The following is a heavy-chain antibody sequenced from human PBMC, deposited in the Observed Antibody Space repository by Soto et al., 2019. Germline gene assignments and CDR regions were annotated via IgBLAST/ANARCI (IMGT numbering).Heavy chain of an antibody. V-gene: IGHV4-61*01. D-gene: IGHD5-18*01. Sequence: PSETLSLTCTVSGGSVSSGSYYWSWIRQPPGKGLEWIGYIYYSGSTNYNPSLKSRVTISVDTSKNQFSLKLSSVTAADTAVYYCARDDGYSYGYDWGQGTLVTSPQ. CDR3: ARDDGYSYGYD. CDR1: GGSVSSGSYY. CDR2: IYYSGST. J-gene: IGHJ4*02.